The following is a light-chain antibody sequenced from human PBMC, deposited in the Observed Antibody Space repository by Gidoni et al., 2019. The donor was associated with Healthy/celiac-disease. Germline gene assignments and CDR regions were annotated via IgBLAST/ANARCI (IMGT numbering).Light chain of an antibody. V-gene: IGKV1-5*01. CDR2: DAS. CDR1: ESISSW. J-gene: IGKJ1*01. Sequence: DLQMTQAPSPLSASVGDRVTITCRASESISSWLAWYQHKPGKAPKLLIYDASSLESGVPLRFSGSGSGTEFTLTISSLQPDDFATYYCQQYNSYSTFGQGTKVEIK. CDR3: QQYNSYST.